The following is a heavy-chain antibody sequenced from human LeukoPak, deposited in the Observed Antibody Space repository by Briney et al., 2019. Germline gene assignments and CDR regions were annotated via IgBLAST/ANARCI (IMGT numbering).Heavy chain of an antibody. CDR3: AREGCSSTSCYRLGY. V-gene: IGHV4-38-2*02. J-gene: IGHJ4*02. D-gene: IGHD2-2*01. CDR2: IYHSGST. CDR1: SYSISSGYY. Sequence: SETLSLTCAVASYSISSGYYWGWIRQPPGKGLEWIGSIYHSGSTYYNPSLKSRVTISVDTSKSQFSLKLSSVTAADTAVYYCAREGCSSTSCYRLGYWGQGTLVTVSS.